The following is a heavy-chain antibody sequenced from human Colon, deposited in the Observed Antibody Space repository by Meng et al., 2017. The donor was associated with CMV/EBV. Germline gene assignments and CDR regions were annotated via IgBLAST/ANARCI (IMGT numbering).Heavy chain of an antibody. CDR1: GGTFSSYA. D-gene: IGHD3-3*01. Sequence: SVKVSCKASGGTFSSYAISWVRQAPGQGLEWMGGIIPIFGTANYAQKFQGRVTITTDESTSTAYVELSSLRSEDTAVYYCAGGDHRGFWSGYRLGYYNGMDVWGQGTTVTVSS. CDR2: IIPIFGTA. J-gene: IGHJ6*02. CDR3: AGGDHRGFWSGYRLGYYNGMDV. V-gene: IGHV1-69*05.